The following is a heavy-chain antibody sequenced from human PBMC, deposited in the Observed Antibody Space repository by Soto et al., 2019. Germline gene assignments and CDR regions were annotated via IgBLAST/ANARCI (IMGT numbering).Heavy chain of an antibody. J-gene: IGHJ5*02. CDR2: IYYSGVT. CDR3: ARDLRVRVSGRFDP. Sequence: QVQLQESGPGLVKPSETLSLTCTLSGDPITSGGFYWTWIRQHPAKGLEWIVYIYYSGVTYYNPSPKSRATIPVVTSNNQVSLILSSVTAADTAMHTCARDLRVRVSGRFDPWGQGTLVTGSS. CDR1: GDPITSGGFY. D-gene: IGHD3-10*01. V-gene: IGHV4-31*03.